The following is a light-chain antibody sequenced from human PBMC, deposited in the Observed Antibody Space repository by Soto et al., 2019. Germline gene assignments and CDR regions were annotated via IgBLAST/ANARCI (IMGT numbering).Light chain of an antibody. V-gene: IGLV2-14*01. CDR1: MRDVGAYNL. CDR2: EVR. CDR3: SAYTARSPLV. Sequence: QSALTQPASVSGSAGQSITISCSGTMRDVGAYNLVSWYQQHPGTAPKLIIYEVRNRPSDISSRFSGSRSGNTASLTISWLQPEDEGDYYCSAYTARSPLVFGGGTQLTVL. J-gene: IGLJ3*02.